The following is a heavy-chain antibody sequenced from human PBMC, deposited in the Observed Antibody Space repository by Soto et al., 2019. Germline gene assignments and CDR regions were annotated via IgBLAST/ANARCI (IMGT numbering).Heavy chain of an antibody. CDR3: ARIPEMATNKYWYFDL. D-gene: IGHD5-12*01. J-gene: IGHJ2*01. Sequence: SGPMLVNPKQTLTLTCTVSGFSLSTSGMCVSWIRQPPGKALEWLALIDWDDDKYYSTSLKTRLTISKDTSKNQVVLTMTNMDPVDTATYYCARIPEMATNKYWYFDLWGRGTLVTVSS. CDR2: IDWDDDK. V-gene: IGHV2-70*01. CDR1: GFSLSTSGMC.